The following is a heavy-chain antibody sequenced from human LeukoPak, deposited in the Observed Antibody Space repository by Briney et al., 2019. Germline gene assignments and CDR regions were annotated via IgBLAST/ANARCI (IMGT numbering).Heavy chain of an antibody. V-gene: IGHV1-2*02. Sequence: ASVKVSCKASGYNSTGYYMHWVRQAPGQGLEWMAWMNPNSGGTNYAQNFQGRVTMTRDTSINTAYMELSRLNFDDTAVYYCAKLTGGLTDWGQGTLVTVSS. CDR1: GYNSTGYY. J-gene: IGHJ4*02. CDR3: AKLTGGLTD. CDR2: MNPNSGGT. D-gene: IGHD7-27*01.